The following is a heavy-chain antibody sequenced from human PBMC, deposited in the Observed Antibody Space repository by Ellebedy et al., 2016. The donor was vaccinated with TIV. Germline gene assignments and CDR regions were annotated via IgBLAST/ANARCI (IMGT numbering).Heavy chain of an antibody. J-gene: IGHJ3*02. V-gene: IGHV4-31*03. CDR3: ARGDYETFDI. Sequence: SETLSLTCTVSGGSISSGGYYWSWIRQHPGKGLEWIGYIYYSGSTYYNPSLKSRVTISVDTSKNQFSLKLSSVTAADTAVYYCARGDYETFDIWGQGTMVTVSS. CDR2: IYYSGST. D-gene: IGHD4-17*01. CDR1: GGSISSGGYY.